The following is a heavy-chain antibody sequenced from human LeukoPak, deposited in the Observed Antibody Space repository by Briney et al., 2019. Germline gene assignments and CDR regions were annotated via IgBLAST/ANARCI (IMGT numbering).Heavy chain of an antibody. Sequence: GGSLRLSCAASGFTFSSYAMSWFRQAPGKGLEWVGFIRSKAYGGTTEYAASVKGRFIISRDDSKSIAYLQMNSLNTEDTAVYYCTSFYYFDSSGSPFDYWGQGTLVTVSS. CDR3: TSFYYFDSSGSPFDY. D-gene: IGHD3-22*01. J-gene: IGHJ4*02. CDR2: IRSKAYGGTT. CDR1: GFTFSSYA. V-gene: IGHV3-49*03.